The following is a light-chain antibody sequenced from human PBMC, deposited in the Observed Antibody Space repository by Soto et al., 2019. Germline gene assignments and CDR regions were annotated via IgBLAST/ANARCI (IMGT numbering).Light chain of an antibody. Sequence: QSFLTQPPSASGSPGQSVTISCTGTSSDVGGYNYVSWYQQHPGKAPKLVIYEVNKRPSGVPDRFSGSKSGDTASLTVSGLQAEDEADYYCSSFAGSNNWGVFGGGTKVTVL. V-gene: IGLV2-8*01. CDR2: EVN. J-gene: IGLJ2*01. CDR1: SSDVGGYNY. CDR3: SSFAGSNNWGV.